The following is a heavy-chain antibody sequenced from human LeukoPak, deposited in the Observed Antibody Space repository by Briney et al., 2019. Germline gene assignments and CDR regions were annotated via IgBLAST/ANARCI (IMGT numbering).Heavy chain of an antibody. Sequence: GGSLRLSCAASGFTFSDYYMSWIRQAPGKGLEWVSYISSSGSSIYYADSVKGRFTISRDNAKNSLYLQMNSLRAEDTAVYYCATFSSPHFYYYYYMDVWGKGTTVTVSS. J-gene: IGHJ6*03. D-gene: IGHD6-6*01. V-gene: IGHV3-11*01. CDR3: ATFSSPHFYYYYYMDV. CDR2: ISSSGSSI. CDR1: GFTFSDYY.